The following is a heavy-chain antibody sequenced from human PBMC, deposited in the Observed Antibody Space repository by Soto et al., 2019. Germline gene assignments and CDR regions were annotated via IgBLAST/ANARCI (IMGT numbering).Heavy chain of an antibody. CDR3: ARDHIVVVPAAPIGPYGMDV. CDR2: IYYIGST. CDR1: GGSISSSSYY. V-gene: IGHV4-39*02. Sequence: QLQLQESGPGLVKPSETLSLTCTVSGGSISSSSYYWGWIRQPPGKGLEWIGRIYYIGSTYYNPSLKSRVTISVDTSKNQFSLKLSSVTAADTAVYYCARDHIVVVPAAPIGPYGMDVWGQGTTVTVSS. J-gene: IGHJ6*02. D-gene: IGHD2-2*01.